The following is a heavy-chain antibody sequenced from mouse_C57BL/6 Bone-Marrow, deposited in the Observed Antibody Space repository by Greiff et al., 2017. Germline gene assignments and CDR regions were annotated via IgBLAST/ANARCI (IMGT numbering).Heavy chain of an antibody. Sequence: QQPGAELVKPGASVKLSCKASGYTFTSYWMHWVKQRPGQGLEWIGMIHPNSGSTNYNEKFKSKATLTVDKSSSTAYMQLSSLTSEDSAVYYCARLYDSYAMDYWGQGTSVTVSS. V-gene: IGHV1-64*01. CDR1: GYTFTSYW. CDR3: ARLYDSYAMDY. CDR2: IHPNSGST. J-gene: IGHJ4*01. D-gene: IGHD1-1*01.